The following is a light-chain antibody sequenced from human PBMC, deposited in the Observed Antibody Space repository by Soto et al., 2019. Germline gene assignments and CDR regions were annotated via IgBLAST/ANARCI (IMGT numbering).Light chain of an antibody. J-gene: IGKJ3*01. CDR2: DAS. V-gene: IGKV1-33*01. CDR1: QDISNY. CDR3: QLYDVLPLS. Sequence: DIQMTQSPSSLSASVGDRVTITCQASQDISNYLNWYQQKPGKAPRLLIYDASNLERGVPSRFSGSRSGTHFTFTINSLHTEDLPTYYCQLYDVLPLSFGPGTKVDI.